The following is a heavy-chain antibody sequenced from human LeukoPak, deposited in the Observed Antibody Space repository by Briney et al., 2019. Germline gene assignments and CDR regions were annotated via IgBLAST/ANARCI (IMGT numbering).Heavy chain of an antibody. V-gene: IGHV3-30*02. Sequence: PAGSLSLYCSASGFTFCSYGMHWLRPAQSNGLEWLAFIRYDGSNKYYAVSVKGRFTSSRDNAKNSLELQMNNSIAQDQVLYYYARDLHRYYYDSSGYNAFDIWG. CDR2: IRYDGSNK. CDR3: ARDLHRYYYDSSGYNAFDI. D-gene: IGHD3-22*01. J-gene: IGHJ3*02. CDR1: GFTFCSYG.